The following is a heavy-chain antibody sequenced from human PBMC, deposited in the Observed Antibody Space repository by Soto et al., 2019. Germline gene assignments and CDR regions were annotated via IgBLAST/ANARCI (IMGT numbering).Heavy chain of an antibody. CDR2: MNPNSCNT. D-gene: IGHD2-2*01. CDR3: ARQYCSSTSCYYYYGMDV. CDR1: GYTFTSYD. Sequence: ASVKVSCKASGYTFTSYDINWVRQATGQGLEWMGWMNPNSCNTGYAQKFQGRVTMTRNTSISTAYMELSSLRSEDTAVYYCARQYCSSTSCYYYYGMDVWGQGTTVTVSS. V-gene: IGHV1-8*01. J-gene: IGHJ6*02.